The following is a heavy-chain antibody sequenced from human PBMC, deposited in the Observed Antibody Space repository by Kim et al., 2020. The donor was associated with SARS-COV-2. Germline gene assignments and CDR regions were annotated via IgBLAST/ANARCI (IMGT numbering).Heavy chain of an antibody. V-gene: IGHV3-43*02. CDR2: ISGDGGFT. Sequence: GGSLRLSCAASGFTFDDYTMNWVRQTPGKGLEWVSLISGDGGFTYYTDSVKGRFTISRDNSKNSLYLQMNSLRTEDTALYYCAKGTRGYNYGGTFDYWGQGNLVTVSS. D-gene: IGHD5-12*01. CDR3: AKGTRGYNYGGTFDY. CDR1: GFTFDDYT. J-gene: IGHJ4*02.